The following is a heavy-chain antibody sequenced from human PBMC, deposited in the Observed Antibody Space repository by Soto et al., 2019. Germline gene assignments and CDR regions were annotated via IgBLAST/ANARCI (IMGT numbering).Heavy chain of an antibody. J-gene: IGHJ4*02. CDR3: ARPWTGPRWVPGDVLGY. CDR2: INAGNGNT. V-gene: IGHV1-3*01. CDR1: GYTFTSYT. Sequence: ASVKVSFKASGYTFTSYTMHWVRQAPGQRLEWMGWINAGNGNTKYSQRFQGRVTITRDTSASTAYMELSSLKSEDTAVYYCARPWTGPRWVPGDVLGYWGQGTLVTVSS. D-gene: IGHD3-3*02.